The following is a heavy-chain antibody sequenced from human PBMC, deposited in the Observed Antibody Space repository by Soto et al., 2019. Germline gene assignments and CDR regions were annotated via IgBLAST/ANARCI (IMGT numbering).Heavy chain of an antibody. CDR1: GFSFRESA. CDR3: ATFQGHYYGSESSELFVYGLDL. D-gene: IGHD3-10*01. V-gene: IGHV3-33*08. CDR2: DGANK. J-gene: IGHJ6*02. Sequence: GGSLRLSCEASGFSFRESAMHWVRQAPGKGLEWVAVDGANKFYVESVKGRFSVSRDNSKNTLYLEMNSLRGEDTAVYYCATFQGHYYGSESSELFVYGLDLWGQGTTVTV.